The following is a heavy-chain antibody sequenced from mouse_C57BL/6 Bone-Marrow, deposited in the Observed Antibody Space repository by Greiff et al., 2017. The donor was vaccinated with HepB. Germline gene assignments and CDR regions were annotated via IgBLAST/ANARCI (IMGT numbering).Heavy chain of an antibody. CDR3: ARNYYGSYWDQGYYFDD. CDR2: IYPGSGST. D-gene: IGHD1-1*01. CDR1: GYTFTSYW. J-gene: IGHJ2*01. V-gene: IGHV1-55*01. Sequence: QVQLQQPGAELVKPGASVKMSCKASGYTFTSYWITWVKQRPGQGLEWIGDIYPGSGSTNYNEKFKSKATLTVDTSSSTAYMQLSSLTSEDSAVYYCARNYYGSYWDQGYYFDDWGQGTTLTVSS.